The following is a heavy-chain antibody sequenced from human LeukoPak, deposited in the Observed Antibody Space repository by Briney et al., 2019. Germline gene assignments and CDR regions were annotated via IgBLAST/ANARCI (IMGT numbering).Heavy chain of an antibody. J-gene: IGHJ4*02. D-gene: IGHD2-2*02. CDR1: GYTFTGYY. V-gene: IGHV1-2*02. CDR3: ARVRERGGFSAAPIFDY. Sequence: PWASVKVSCRASGYTFTGYYMHWVRQAPGQGLEWMGWINPNSGGTNYAQKFQGRVTMTRDTSISTAYMELSRLRSDDTAVYYCARVRERGGFSAAPIFDYWGQGTLVTASS. CDR2: INPNSGGT.